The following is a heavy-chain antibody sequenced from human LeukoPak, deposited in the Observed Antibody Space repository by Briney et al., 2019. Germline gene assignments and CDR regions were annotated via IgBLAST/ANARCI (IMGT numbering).Heavy chain of an antibody. CDR2: IYYSGSN. J-gene: IGHJ5*02. D-gene: IGHD4-17*01. CDR1: GGSISSYY. Sequence: SETLSLTCSVSGGSISSYYWSWIRQPPGKGLEWIGYIYYSGSNNYNPSLKSRVSISVDTSKTQCSLKLSFVTAADTAVYYCARVLTIDYGDYVGPSGWSDPWGQGTLVTV. CDR3: ARVLTIDYGDYVGPSGWSDP. V-gene: IGHV4-59*01.